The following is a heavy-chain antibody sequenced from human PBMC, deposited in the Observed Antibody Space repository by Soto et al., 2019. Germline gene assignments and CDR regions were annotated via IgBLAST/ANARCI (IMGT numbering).Heavy chain of an antibody. D-gene: IGHD2-15*01. CDR2: IISIFGTA. CDR1: GGTFSSYA. J-gene: IGHJ4*02. CDR3: ARDGYCSGGSCYGTHY. Sequence: QVQLVQSGAEVKKPGSSVKVSCKASGGTFSSYAISWVRQAPGQGLEWMGGIISIFGTANYAQKFQGRVTITADESTSTGYMELSSLRSEDTAVYYCARDGYCSGGSCYGTHYWGQGTLVTVSS. V-gene: IGHV1-69*01.